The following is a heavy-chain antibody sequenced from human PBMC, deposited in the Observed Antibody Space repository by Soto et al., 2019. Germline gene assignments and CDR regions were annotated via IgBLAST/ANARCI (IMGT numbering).Heavy chain of an antibody. CDR3: VTTTYYDSRGYRKFFFDY. Sequence: GESLKISCKGSGYSFTSYWIGWVRQMPGKGLEWMGIIYPGDSDTRYSPSFQGQVTISADKSISTAYLQRSSLKASDTAMYYCVTTTYYDSRGYRKFFFDYWGQGTLVTVSS. V-gene: IGHV5-51*01. D-gene: IGHD3-22*01. CDR2: IYPGDSDT. J-gene: IGHJ4*02. CDR1: GYSFTSYW.